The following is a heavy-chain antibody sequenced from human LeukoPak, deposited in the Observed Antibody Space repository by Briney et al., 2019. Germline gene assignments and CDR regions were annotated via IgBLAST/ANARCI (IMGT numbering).Heavy chain of an antibody. J-gene: IGHJ6*03. CDR1: GFTVSSNY. CDR2: IYSGGST. CDR3: ARDMEGSSWYPGYYYYYMDV. D-gene: IGHD6-13*01. Sequence: GGSLRLSCAASGFTVSSNYMSWVRQAPGKGLEWVSVIYSGGSTYYADSVKGRFTISRDNSKNTLYLQMNSLRAEDTAAYYCARDMEGSSWYPGYYYYYMDVWGKGTTVTVSS. V-gene: IGHV3-66*02.